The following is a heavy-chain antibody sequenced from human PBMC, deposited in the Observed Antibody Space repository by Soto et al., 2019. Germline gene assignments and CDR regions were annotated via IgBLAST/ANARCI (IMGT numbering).Heavy chain of an antibody. D-gene: IGHD6-6*01. CDR1: GYTFTSYG. J-gene: IGHJ4*02. CDR3: ARDIAARPPDDY. Sequence: ASVKVSCKASGYTFTSYGVNWVRQAPGQGLEWMGWISAYNGNTNYAQKLQGRVTMTTDTSTSTAYMELRSLRSDDTAVYYCARDIAARPPDDYWGQGTLVTVSS. V-gene: IGHV1-18*04. CDR2: ISAYNGNT.